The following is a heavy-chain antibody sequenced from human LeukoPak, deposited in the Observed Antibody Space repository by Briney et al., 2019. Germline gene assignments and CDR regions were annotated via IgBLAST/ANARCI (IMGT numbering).Heavy chain of an antibody. CDR2: INHSGST. CDR3: ARAHMVRVPGYYYYMDV. CDR1: GGSFSGYY. J-gene: IGHJ6*03. D-gene: IGHD3-10*01. V-gene: IGHV4-34*01. Sequence: PSETLSLTCAVYGGSFSGYYWSWIRQPPGKGLEWIGEINHSGSTNYNPSLKSRVTISVDTSKNQFSLKLSSVTAADTAVYYCARAHMVRVPGYYYYMDVWGKGTTVTVSS.